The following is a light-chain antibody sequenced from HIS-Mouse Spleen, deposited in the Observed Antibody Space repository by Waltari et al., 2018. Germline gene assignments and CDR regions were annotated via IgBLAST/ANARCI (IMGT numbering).Light chain of an antibody. J-gene: IGKJ4*01. CDR2: DAS. CDR3: QQYDNLLRN. V-gene: IGKV1-33*01. CDR1: QDISNY. Sequence: DIHMTQSPSSLSASIGDRVTITCQASQDISNYLNWYQQKPGKAPKLLIYDASNLETGVPSRFSGSGSGTDFTFTISSLQPEDIATYYCQQYDNLLRNFGGGTKVEIK.